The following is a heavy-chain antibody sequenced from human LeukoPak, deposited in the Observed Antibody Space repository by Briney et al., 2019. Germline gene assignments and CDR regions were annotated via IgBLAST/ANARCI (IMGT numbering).Heavy chain of an antibody. J-gene: IGHJ4*02. CDR2: IRSGGSTI. V-gene: IGHV3-48*03. CDR1: GFTFSSYD. CDR3: ASGLTAAAYGGY. Sequence: GGSLRLSCAASGFTFSSYDMNWVRQAPGKGLEWVSDIRSGGSTIYYADSVKGRFTISRDNAKNTLYLQMNSLRGDGTAVYYCASGLTAAAYGGYWGQGTLVTVSS. D-gene: IGHD2-2*01.